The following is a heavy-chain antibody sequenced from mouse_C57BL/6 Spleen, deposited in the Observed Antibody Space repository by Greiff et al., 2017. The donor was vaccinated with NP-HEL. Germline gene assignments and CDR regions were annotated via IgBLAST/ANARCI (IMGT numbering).Heavy chain of an antibody. Sequence: EVQLQQSGAELVRPGASVKLSCTASGFNIKDDYMHWVKQRPEQGLEWIGWIDPENGDTEYASKFQGKATITADTSSNTAYLQLSSLTSEDTAFYYCTGGYFDVWGTGTTVTVSS. CDR1: GFNIKDDY. CDR3: TGGYFDV. CDR2: IDPENGDT. V-gene: IGHV14-4*01. J-gene: IGHJ1*03.